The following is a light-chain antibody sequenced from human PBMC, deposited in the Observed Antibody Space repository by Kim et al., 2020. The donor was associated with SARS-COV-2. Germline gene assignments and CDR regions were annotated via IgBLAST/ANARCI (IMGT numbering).Light chain of an antibody. J-gene: IGLJ2*01. CDR1: SSDVGGYNY. CDR2: DVS. CDR3: SSYTSSSTLVV. V-gene: IGLV2-14*03. Sequence: SITISCTGTSSDVGGYNYVSWYQQHPGKAPKLMIYDVSNRPSGVSNRFSGSKSGNTASLTIYGLQAEDEADYYCSSYTSSSTLVVFGGGTQLTVL.